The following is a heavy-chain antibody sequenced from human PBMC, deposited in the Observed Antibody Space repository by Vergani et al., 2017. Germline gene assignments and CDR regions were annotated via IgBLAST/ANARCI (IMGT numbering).Heavy chain of an antibody. CDR2: ISSSSSYI. CDR1: GFTFSSYS. CDR3: ARDSSPGWVAAAGEPQWLAPDVGMDV. D-gene: IGHD6-13*01. J-gene: IGHJ6*02. Sequence: EVQLVESGGGLVKPGGSLRLSCAASGFTFSSYSMNWVRQAPGKGLEWVSSISSSSSYIYYADSVKGRFTISRDNAKNSLYLQMNSLRAEDTAVYYCARDSSPGWVAAAGEPQWLAPDVGMDVWGQGTTVTVSS. V-gene: IGHV3-21*01.